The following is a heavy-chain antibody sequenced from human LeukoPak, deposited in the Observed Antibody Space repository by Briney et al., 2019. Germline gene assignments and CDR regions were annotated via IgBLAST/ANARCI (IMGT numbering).Heavy chain of an antibody. V-gene: IGHV1-2*02. Sequence: ASVKVSCKASGYTFTGYYMHWVRQAPGQGLEWMGWINPNSGGTNYAQKFQRRVTMTRDTSISTAYMELSRLRSDDTAVYYCARALVRSTRKYYFDYWGQGTLVTVSS. CDR2: INPNSGGT. CDR3: ARALVRSTRKYYFDY. CDR1: GYTFTGYY. J-gene: IGHJ4*02. D-gene: IGHD2-2*01.